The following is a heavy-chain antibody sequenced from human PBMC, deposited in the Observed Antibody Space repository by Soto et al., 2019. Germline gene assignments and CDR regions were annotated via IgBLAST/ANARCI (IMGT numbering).Heavy chain of an antibody. CDR1: GFSFSVSP. D-gene: IGHD2-2*01. CDR2: ISNDGTKK. J-gene: IGHJ4*02. V-gene: IGHV3-30-3*01. Sequence: PGGSLRLSCAASGFSFSVSPMHWVRQAPGKGPEWVALISNDGTKKFYAYSVKGRFSISRDNSKSTLYLQVDSLRPEDTAVYYCASHTSLDYWGQGTLVTVSS. CDR3: ASHTSLDY.